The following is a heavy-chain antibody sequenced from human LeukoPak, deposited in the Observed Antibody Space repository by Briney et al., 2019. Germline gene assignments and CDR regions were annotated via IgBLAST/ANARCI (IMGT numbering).Heavy chain of an antibody. Sequence: GGSLRLSCAASGFSFSSYSMNWVRQAPGEGLEWVSSISSISSYIYYADSVKGRFTTSRDKAKNSLYLQINSLRADDTAVYIGARERGSSGYWGQGTLVTVSS. CDR3: ARERGSSGY. J-gene: IGHJ4*02. V-gene: IGHV3-21*01. CDR1: GFSFSSYS. CDR2: ISSISSYI. D-gene: IGHD1-26*01.